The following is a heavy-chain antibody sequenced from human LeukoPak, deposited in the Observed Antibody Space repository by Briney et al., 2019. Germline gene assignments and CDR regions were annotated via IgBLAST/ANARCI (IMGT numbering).Heavy chain of an antibody. J-gene: IGHJ5*02. Sequence: GASVKVSCKASGYTLTGYYMHWVRQAPGQGLEWMGWINPNSGGTNYAQKFQGRVTMTRDTSISTAYMELSRLRSDDTAVYYCASLLYSSSWERDWFDPWGQGTLVTVSS. CDR2: INPNSGGT. CDR3: ASLLYSSSWERDWFDP. V-gene: IGHV1-2*02. CDR1: GYTLTGYY. D-gene: IGHD6-13*01.